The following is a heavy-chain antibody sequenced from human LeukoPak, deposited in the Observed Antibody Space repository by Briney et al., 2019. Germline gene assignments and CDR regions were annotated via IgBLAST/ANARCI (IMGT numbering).Heavy chain of an antibody. CDR3: ARGSITIFGVVIHGANRMRKRNWFDP. V-gene: IGHV4-39*07. CDR2: IYYSGST. CDR1: GGSITSRSYY. D-gene: IGHD3-3*01. Sequence: PSETLSLTCTVSGGSITSRSYYWGWIRQPPGKGLEWIGSIYYSGSTYYNPSLKSRVTISVDTSKNQFSLKLSSVTAADTAVYYCARGSITIFGVVIHGANRMRKRNWFDPWGQGTLVTVSS. J-gene: IGHJ5*02.